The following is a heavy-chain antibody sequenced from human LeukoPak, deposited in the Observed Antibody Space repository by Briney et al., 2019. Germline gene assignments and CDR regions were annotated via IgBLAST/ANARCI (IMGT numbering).Heavy chain of an antibody. CDR1: GGSISSYY. CDR3: ARDFSSSGYSFDY. Sequence: SETLSLTCTVSGGSISSYYWSWIRQPPGKGLEWIGYIYYSGSTNYNPSLKSRVTISVDTSKNQFSLKLSSVTAADTAVYYCARDFSSSGYSFDYWGQGTLVTVSS. J-gene: IGHJ4*02. D-gene: IGHD3-22*01. V-gene: IGHV4-59*12. CDR2: IYYSGST.